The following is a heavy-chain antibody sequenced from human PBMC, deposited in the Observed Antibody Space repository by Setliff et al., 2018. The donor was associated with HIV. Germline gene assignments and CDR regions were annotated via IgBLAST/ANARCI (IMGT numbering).Heavy chain of an antibody. D-gene: IGHD1-20*01. CDR3: ARDPGRYNGMDV. CDR2: IHSGGST. V-gene: IGHV3-66*01. J-gene: IGHJ6*02. Sequence: GGSLRLSCAASGFTVSNDYMSWVRQAPGRGLERVSVIHSGGSTYYADSVKGRFIISRDNSKNTLYLQMNSLRAEDTAVYYCARDPGRYNGMDVWGQGTTVTVSS. CDR1: GFTVSNDY.